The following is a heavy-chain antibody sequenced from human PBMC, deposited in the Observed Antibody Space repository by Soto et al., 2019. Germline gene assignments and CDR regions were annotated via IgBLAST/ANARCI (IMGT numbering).Heavy chain of an antibody. CDR1: GFTFSSYS. J-gene: IGHJ5*02. V-gene: IGHV3-21*01. Sequence: PGGSLRLSCAAFGFTFSSYSMNWVRQAPGKGLEWVSSISSSSSYIYYADSVKGRFTISRDNAKNSLYLQMNSLRAEDTAVYYCARDTPAPNWFDPWGQGTLVTVSS. CDR3: ARDTPAPNWFDP. CDR2: ISSSSSYI.